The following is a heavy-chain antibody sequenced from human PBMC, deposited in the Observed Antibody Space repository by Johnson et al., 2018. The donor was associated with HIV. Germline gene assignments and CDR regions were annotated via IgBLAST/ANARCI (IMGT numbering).Heavy chain of an antibody. CDR1: GFTFSSYG. V-gene: IGHV3-33*06. Sequence: QMMLVESGGGCAQPGGSLRLSCAASGFTFSSYGMHWVRQAPGKGLEWMAVIWYDGSNKYYADSVKGRFTISSDNSKNTLYLQMNSLRAEDTAVYYCAKSPAMVQGVPRYDACDIWGQG. D-gene: IGHD3-10*01. CDR3: AKSPAMVQGVPRYDACDI. J-gene: IGHJ3*02. CDR2: IWYDGSNK.